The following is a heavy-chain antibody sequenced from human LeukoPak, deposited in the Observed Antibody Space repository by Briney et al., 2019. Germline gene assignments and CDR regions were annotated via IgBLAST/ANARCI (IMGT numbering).Heavy chain of an antibody. V-gene: IGHV3-64*04. CDR3: ARNVGY. J-gene: IGHJ4*02. D-gene: IGHD1-26*01. CDR2: ISSNGGST. CDR1: GYTFSSYA. Sequence: PGGSLRLSCSASGYTFSSYAMHWVRQAPGKGLEYVSAISSNGGSTYYADSVKGRFTISRDNSKNTVYLQMNSLRDEDTAVYYCARNVGYWGQGTLVTVSS.